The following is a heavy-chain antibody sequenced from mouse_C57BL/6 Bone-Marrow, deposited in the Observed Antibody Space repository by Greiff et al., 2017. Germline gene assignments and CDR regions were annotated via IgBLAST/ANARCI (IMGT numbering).Heavy chain of an antibody. CDR3: VYGSSLYWYFDV. V-gene: IGHV1-52*01. CDR2: IDPSDSET. CDR1: GYTFTSYW. D-gene: IGHD1-1*01. J-gene: IGHJ1*03. Sequence: QVQLQQPGAELVRPGSSVKLSCKASGYTFTSYWMHWVKQRPIQGLEWIGNIDPSDSETHYNQKFKDKATLTVDKSSSTAYMQLSSLTSEDSAVYYCVYGSSLYWYFDVWGTGTTVTVSS.